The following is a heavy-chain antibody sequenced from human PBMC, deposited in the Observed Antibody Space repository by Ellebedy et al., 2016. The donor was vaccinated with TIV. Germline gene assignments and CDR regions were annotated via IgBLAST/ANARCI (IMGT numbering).Heavy chain of an antibody. J-gene: IGHJ4*02. CDR2: ISVSGGGT. CDR1: GFTFSSYE. Sequence: GESLKISCAASGFTFSSYEMNWVRQAPGKGLEWVSTISVSGGGTYYADSVKGRFTISRDNSKNTLYLQMNSLRAEDTAVYYCANPEDCWGQGTLVTVSS. CDR3: ANPEDC. V-gene: IGHV3-23*01.